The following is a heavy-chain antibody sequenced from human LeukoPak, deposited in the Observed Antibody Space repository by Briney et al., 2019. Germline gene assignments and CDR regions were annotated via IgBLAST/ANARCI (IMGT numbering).Heavy chain of an antibody. D-gene: IGHD3-9*01. V-gene: IGHV3-23*01. Sequence: GGSLRLSCAASGFTFTNYAMSWVRQAPGKGLEWVSSISGSSANTYYADSVKGRFTISRDSSKNTLSLEMNSLGAEDTAVYYCAKGVSYDILTGYYPHYHCSYYMDVWGKGTTVTVSS. CDR3: AKGVSYDILTGYYPHYHCSYYMDV. CDR1: GFTFTNYA. CDR2: ISGSSANT. J-gene: IGHJ6*03.